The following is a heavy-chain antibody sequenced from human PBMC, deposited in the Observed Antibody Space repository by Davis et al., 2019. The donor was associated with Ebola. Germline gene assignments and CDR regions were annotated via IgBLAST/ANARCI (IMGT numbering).Heavy chain of an antibody. V-gene: IGHV5-51*01. CDR1: GYSFTSYW. Sequence: GGSLRLSCKVSGYSFTSYWIAWVRQLPGKGLEWMGIIYPADSDIRYSPSFRGQVTISADKSIATAYLRWSSLKASATAMYYCARPRSRGSSDAYDVWGQGTMVTVSS. D-gene: IGHD1-26*01. CDR3: ARPRSRGSSDAYDV. J-gene: IGHJ3*01. CDR2: IYPADSDI.